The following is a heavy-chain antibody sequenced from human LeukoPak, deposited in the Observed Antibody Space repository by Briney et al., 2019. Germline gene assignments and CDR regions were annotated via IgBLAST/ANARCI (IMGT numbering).Heavy chain of an antibody. CDR2: GFASGST. V-gene: IGHV4-4*07. CDR1: GGSISSFY. CDR3: ARHDYSNYVRH. Sequence: SETLSLTCTVSGGSISSFYWSWIRQPAGKGLEWIGRGFASGSTIYNPSFKSRVTISVDESKNQFSLELKSVTAADTAVYYCARHDYSNYVRHWGQGTLITVSS. D-gene: IGHD4-11*01. J-gene: IGHJ4*02.